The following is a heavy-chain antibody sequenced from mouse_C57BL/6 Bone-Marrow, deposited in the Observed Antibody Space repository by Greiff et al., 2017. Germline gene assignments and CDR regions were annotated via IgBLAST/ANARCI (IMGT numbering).Heavy chain of an antibody. J-gene: IGHJ1*03. Sequence: EVQLQQSVAELVRPGASVKLSCTASGFNIKNTYMHWVKQRPEQGLEWIGRIEPANGNTKYAPKFQGKAPITADTSSNTAYLQLSSLTSEDTAIYYCATKSPMYYYGSSYYEWYFDVWGTGTTVTVSS. CDR1: GFNIKNTY. CDR3: ATKSPMYYYGSSYYEWYFDV. V-gene: IGHV14-3*01. CDR2: IEPANGNT. D-gene: IGHD1-1*01.